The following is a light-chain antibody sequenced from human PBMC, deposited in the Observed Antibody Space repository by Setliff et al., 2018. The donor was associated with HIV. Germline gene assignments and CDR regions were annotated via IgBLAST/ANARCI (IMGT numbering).Light chain of an antibody. V-gene: IGLV1-40*01. J-gene: IGLJ1*01. CDR1: RSNIGAGYD. Sequence: QSVLTQPPSVSGAPGQRVTISCTGSRSNIGAGYDVHWYQQLPGSAPKLLIYGNNNRPSGVPDRFSGSKSGTSASLAITGLQAEDEADYYCQSYDSSLSVLYVFGTGTKVTV. CDR2: GNN. CDR3: QSYDSSLSVLYV.